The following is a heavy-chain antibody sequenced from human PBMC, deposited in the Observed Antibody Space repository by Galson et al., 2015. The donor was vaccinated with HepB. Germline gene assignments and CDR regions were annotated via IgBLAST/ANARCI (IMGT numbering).Heavy chain of an antibody. J-gene: IGHJ4*02. CDR1: GFTFSSYW. CDR2: IKQDGSEK. D-gene: IGHD4-23*01. CDR3: ARDLDYGGNSFTGYFDY. Sequence: SLRLSCAASGFTFSSYWMSWVRQAPGKGLEWVANIKQDGSEKYYVDSVKGRFTISRDNAKNSLYLQMNSLRAEDTAVYYCARDLDYGGNSFTGYFDYWGQGTPVTVSS. V-gene: IGHV3-7*01.